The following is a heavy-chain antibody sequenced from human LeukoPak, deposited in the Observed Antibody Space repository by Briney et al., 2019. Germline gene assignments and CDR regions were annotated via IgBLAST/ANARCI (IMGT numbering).Heavy chain of an antibody. J-gene: IGHJ3*01. CDR3: VRDRDYAFDF. CDR2: SNTDGTI. V-gene: IGHV3-48*01. CDR1: GFTFGSYA. Sequence: GGSLRLSCAASGFTFGSYAMHWVRQAPGKGLEWISYSNTDGTISYADSVKGRFTISRDNAENSLYLQMNSLRDTAVYFCVRDRDYAFDFWGQGTMVTVSS.